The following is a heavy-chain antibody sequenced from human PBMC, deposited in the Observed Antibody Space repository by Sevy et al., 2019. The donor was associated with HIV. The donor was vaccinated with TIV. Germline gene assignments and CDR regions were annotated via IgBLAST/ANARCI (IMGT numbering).Heavy chain of an antibody. V-gene: IGHV5-51*01. D-gene: IGHD2-2*01. CDR3: ARRAVVPAATVYYFDY. CDR2: IDPGDSDT. CDR1: GYSFTSYW. J-gene: IGHJ4*02. Sequence: GESLKISCKGSGYSFTSYWIGWVRQMPGKGLEWMGIIDPGDSDTSYSPSFQGQVTISADKSISTAYLQWSSLKASDTAMYYCARRAVVPAATVYYFDYWGQGTLVTVSS.